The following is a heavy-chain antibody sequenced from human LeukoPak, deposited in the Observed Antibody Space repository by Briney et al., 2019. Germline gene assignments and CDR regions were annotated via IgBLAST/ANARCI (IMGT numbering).Heavy chain of an antibody. CDR2: ISYDGSNK. J-gene: IGHJ4*02. D-gene: IGHD6-19*01. CDR3: ARASGKYSSGQGDY. Sequence: PGGSLRLSCAASGFTFSSYAMHWARQAPGKGLEWVAVISYDGSNKYYADSVKGRFTISRDNSKNTLYLQMNSLRAEDTAVYYCARASGKYSSGQGDYWGQGTLVTVSS. CDR1: GFTFSSYA. V-gene: IGHV3-30-3*01.